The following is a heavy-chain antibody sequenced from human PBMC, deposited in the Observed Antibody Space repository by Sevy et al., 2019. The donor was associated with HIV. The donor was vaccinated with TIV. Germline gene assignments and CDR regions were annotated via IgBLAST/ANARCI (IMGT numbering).Heavy chain of an antibody. CDR3: ARYTEDWGGAAAGTAEVFDY. CDR2: INSDGSST. CDR1: GFTFSSYW. V-gene: IGHV3-74*01. D-gene: IGHD6-13*01. Sequence: GGSLRLSCAASGFTFSSYWMHWVRQAPGKGLVWVSRINSDGSSTSYADSVKGRSTNSRDNAKNTLYLQMNSLRAEDTAVYDCARYTEDWGGAAAGTAEVFDYWGQGTLVTVSS. J-gene: IGHJ4*02.